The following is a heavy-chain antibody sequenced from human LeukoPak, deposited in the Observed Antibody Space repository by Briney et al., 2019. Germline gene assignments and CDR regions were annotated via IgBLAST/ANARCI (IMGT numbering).Heavy chain of an antibody. D-gene: IGHD2-15*01. CDR2: ISSSGSTI. V-gene: IGHV3-48*03. J-gene: IGHJ3*02. Sequence: GGSLRLSCAASGFTFSSYEMNWVRQAPGKGLEWVSYISSSGSTIYYADSAKGRFTISRDNAKNSLYLQMHSLRAGDTAVYYCVRWYDAFDIWGQGTMVTVSS. CDR1: GFTFSSYE. CDR3: VRWYDAFDI.